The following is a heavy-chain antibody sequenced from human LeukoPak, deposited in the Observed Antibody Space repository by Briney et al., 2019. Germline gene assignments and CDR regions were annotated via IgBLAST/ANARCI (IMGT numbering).Heavy chain of an antibody. D-gene: IGHD3/OR15-3a*01. CDR3: ARQTGSGLFILP. CDR2: IYTSGST. Sequence: HPSETLSLTCTVSGYSISSGYYWAWIRQPPGKGLEWIGRIYTSGSTNYNPSLKSRVTISVDTSKNQFSLKLTSVTAADTAVYYRARQTGSGLFILPGGQGTLVTVSS. V-gene: IGHV4-38-2*02. CDR1: GYSISSGYY. J-gene: IGHJ4*02.